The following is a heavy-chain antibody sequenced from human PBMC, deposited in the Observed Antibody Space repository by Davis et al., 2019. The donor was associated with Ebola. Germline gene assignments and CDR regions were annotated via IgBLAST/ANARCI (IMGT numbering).Heavy chain of an antibody. Sequence: ASVKVSCKASGYTFTSYGISWVRQAPGQGLEWMGWINPNSGGTNYAQKFQGRVTMTRDTSISTAYMELSRLRSDDTAVYYCAREVCSGGSCYLHYWGQGTLVTVSS. CDR2: INPNSGGT. D-gene: IGHD2-15*01. V-gene: IGHV1-2*02. J-gene: IGHJ4*02. CDR3: AREVCSGGSCYLHY. CDR1: GYTFTSYG.